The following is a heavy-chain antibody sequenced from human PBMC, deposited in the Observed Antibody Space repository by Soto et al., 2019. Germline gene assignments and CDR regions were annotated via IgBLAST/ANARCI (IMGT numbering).Heavy chain of an antibody. Sequence: PSETLSLTCTVSGGSISSSSWSWIRQPPGRGLEWIGYIYNNGRTDYNPSLKSRVTISVDTSKNHFSLKLSSVTPADTAVYYCARSVMHQWLVHDAFDIWGQGTLVTVSS. J-gene: IGHJ3*02. D-gene: IGHD6-19*01. CDR1: GGSISSSS. V-gene: IGHV4-59*01. CDR3: ARSVMHQWLVHDAFDI. CDR2: IYNNGRT.